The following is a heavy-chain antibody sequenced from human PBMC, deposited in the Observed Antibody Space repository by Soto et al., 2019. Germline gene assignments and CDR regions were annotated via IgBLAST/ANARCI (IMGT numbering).Heavy chain of an antibody. Sequence: QVQLVQSGAEVKKPGASVKISCKASGYTFIHYYIHWVRQAPGQGLEWMAIINPNGGSTNYAQKFKGRVTVTSDTSTTTDSMELNSLKSDDTAVYFCARSLLQGDFWGQGTLVTVSS. D-gene: IGHD2-21*01. V-gene: IGHV1-46*01. CDR2: INPNGGST. CDR1: GYTFIHYY. CDR3: ARSLLQGDF. J-gene: IGHJ4*02.